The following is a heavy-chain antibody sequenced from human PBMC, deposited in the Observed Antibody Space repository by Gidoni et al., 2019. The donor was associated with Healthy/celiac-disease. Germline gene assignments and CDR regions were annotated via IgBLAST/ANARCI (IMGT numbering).Heavy chain of an antibody. CDR1: GGSFSGYY. J-gene: IGHJ4*02. Sequence: QVQLQQWGAGLLKPSATLSLTCAVYGGSFSGYYWSWIRQPPGKGLEWIGEINHSGSTNYNPSLKSRVTISVDTSKNQFSLKLSSVTAADTAVYYCARGDSSGYYGFYWGQGTLVTVSS. D-gene: IGHD3-22*01. CDR2: INHSGST. V-gene: IGHV4-34*01. CDR3: ARGDSSGYYGFY.